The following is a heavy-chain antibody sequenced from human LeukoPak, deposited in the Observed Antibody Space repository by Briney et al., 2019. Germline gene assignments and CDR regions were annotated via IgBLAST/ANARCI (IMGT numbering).Heavy chain of an antibody. CDR2: MNPNSGNT. D-gene: IGHD3-3*01. CDR3: ARGRMTYYDFWSGYYRNYYGMDV. V-gene: IGHV1-8*01. CDR1: GYTFTSYD. Sequence: WASVKVSCKASGYTFTSYDINWVRQATGQGLEWMGWMNPNSGNTGYAQKFQGRVTMTRNTSISTAYMELSSLRPEDTAVYYCARGRMTYYDFWSGYYRNYYGMDVWGQGTTVTVSS. J-gene: IGHJ6*02.